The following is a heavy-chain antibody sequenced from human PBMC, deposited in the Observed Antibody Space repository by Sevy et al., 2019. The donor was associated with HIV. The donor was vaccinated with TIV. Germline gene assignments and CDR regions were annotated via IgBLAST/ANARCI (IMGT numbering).Heavy chain of an antibody. CDR3: ARDCNSASCLWGMDV. CDR1: GFTFSNFW. Sequence: GGSLTLSCVASGFTFSNFWMSWVRQAPGKGLEWVANIKRDGSEKYYVASVKGRFTISRDNAKTSLYLQMNSLRVEDTAVYYCARDCNSASCLWGMDVWGQGTMVTVSS. V-gene: IGHV3-7*03. J-gene: IGHJ6*02. CDR2: IKRDGSEK. D-gene: IGHD1-26*01.